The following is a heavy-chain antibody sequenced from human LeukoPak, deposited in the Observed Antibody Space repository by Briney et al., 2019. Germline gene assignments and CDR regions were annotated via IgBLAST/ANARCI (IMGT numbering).Heavy chain of an antibody. CDR3: AKDRGSGSSYYYMDV. J-gene: IGHJ6*03. Sequence: PGGSLRLSCAASGFTFSSYSMNWVRQAPGKGLEWVSSISSSSSYIYYADSVKGRFTISRDNAKNSLYLQMNSLRAEDMALYYCAKDRGSGSSYYYMDVWGKGTTVTVSS. V-gene: IGHV3-21*04. CDR1: GFTFSSYS. D-gene: IGHD3-10*01. CDR2: ISSSSSYI.